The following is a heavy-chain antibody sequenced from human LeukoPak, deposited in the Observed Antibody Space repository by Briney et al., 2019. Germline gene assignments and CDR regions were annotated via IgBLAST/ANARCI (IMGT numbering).Heavy chain of an antibody. CDR1: GYSFTNYE. CDR2: MNPNSGNT. J-gene: IGHJ3*02. V-gene: IGHV1-8*01. Sequence: GASVKVSCKASGYSFTNYEINWVRQATGQGLEWMGWMNPNSGNTGYAQKFQGRVTITADRSTSTAYMELSSLRSEDTAVYYCARDRSLYSSTWYVPRDGFDIWGQGTMVTVSS. CDR3: ARDRSLYSSTWYVPRDGFDI. D-gene: IGHD6-13*01.